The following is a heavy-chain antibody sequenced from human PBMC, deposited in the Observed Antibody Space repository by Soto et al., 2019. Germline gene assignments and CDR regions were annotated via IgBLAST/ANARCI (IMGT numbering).Heavy chain of an antibody. V-gene: IGHV4-34*01. Sequence: PSETLSLTCAVYGGSFSGYYWSWIRQPPGKGLEWIGEINHSGSTNYNPSLKSRVTISVDKSKNQFSLNLRSVTAADTAVYYCAGGRGRQQLVMTYYYGMDVWGQGTTVTVSS. J-gene: IGHJ6*02. CDR1: GGSFSGYY. CDR2: INHSGST. D-gene: IGHD6-13*01. CDR3: AGGRGRQQLVMTYYYGMDV.